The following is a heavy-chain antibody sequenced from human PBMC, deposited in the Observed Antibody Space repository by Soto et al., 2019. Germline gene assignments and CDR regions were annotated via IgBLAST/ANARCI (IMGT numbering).Heavy chain of an antibody. Sequence: GESLTISCKGSGYSFTSYWISWVRQMPGKGLEGVGRIDPSDSNTNYNPSFQGPVTISADKSISTAYLQWSSLKASDTAMYYCASPGRGSYGDYYYGMDVWGQGTTVTVSS. V-gene: IGHV5-10-1*01. D-gene: IGHD5-18*01. CDR1: GYSFTSYW. CDR2: IDPSDSNT. J-gene: IGHJ6*02. CDR3: ASPGRGSYGDYYYGMDV.